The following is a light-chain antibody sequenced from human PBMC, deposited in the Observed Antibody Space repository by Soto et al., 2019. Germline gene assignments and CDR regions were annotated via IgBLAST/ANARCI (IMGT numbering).Light chain of an antibody. Sequence: EILITQSPATLSVSPGERATLSCRASQSVTSNFAWYQQKPGQAPRLLIYDASNRATGIPARFSGRGSGTDFTLTISSLEPEDFAVYYCQQRSSAITFGQGTRLEIK. J-gene: IGKJ5*01. CDR1: QSVTSN. V-gene: IGKV3-11*01. CDR2: DAS. CDR3: QQRSSAIT.